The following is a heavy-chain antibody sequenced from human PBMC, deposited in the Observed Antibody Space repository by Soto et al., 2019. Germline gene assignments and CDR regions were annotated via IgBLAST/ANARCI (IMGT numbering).Heavy chain of an antibody. V-gene: IGHV4-61*01. CDR1: GGSVSGGTHY. CDR2: IYNSGST. J-gene: IGHJ2*01. D-gene: IGHD6-13*01. Sequence: QAQLQESGPGPVKPSETLSLTCTVSGGSVSGGTHYWSWIRQPPGKGLEWIGYIYNSGSTNYNPPLKRRVTISVDPSQNQFSLKLSSVTAADTAVYYCARGYRTSWYWFDLWGRGTLVTVSS. CDR3: ARGYRTSWYWFDL.